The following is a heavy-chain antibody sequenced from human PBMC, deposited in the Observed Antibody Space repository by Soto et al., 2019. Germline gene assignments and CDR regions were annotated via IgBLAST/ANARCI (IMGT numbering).Heavy chain of an antibody. CDR3: AKKSLGSITLPAVYYFDY. V-gene: IGHV3-23*01. Sequence: EVQLLESGGGLVQPGGSLRLSCAASGFTFGNYAFSWVRQAPGKGLEWVSVISGGGDATYYPDSVKGRFTTSRDNSKNTVYLQMNSLRAEDTAVYDCAKKSLGSITLPAVYYFDYWGQGTLVTVSS. CDR1: GFTFGNYA. D-gene: IGHD7-27*01. J-gene: IGHJ4*02. CDR2: ISGGGDAT.